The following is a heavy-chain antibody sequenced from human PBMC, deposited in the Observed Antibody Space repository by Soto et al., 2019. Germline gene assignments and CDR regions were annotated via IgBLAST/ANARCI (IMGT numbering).Heavy chain of an antibody. CDR3: ATGGGPGYQLLLYRRDVRY. V-gene: IGHV1-24*01. CDR1: GYTLTELS. D-gene: IGHD2-2*01. J-gene: IGHJ4*02. CDR2: FDPEDGET. Sequence: ASVKVSCKVSGYTLTELSMHWVRQAPGKGLEWMGGFDPEDGETIYAQKFQGRVTMTEDTSTDTAYMELSSLRSEDTAVYYCATGGGPGYQLLLYRRDVRYWGQGTLVTVSS.